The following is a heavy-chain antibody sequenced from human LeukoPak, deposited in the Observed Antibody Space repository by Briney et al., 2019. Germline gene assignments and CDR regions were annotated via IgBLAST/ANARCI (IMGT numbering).Heavy chain of an antibody. CDR2: ISYDGSNK. CDR1: GFTFSSYG. D-gene: IGHD3-10*01. Sequence: GRSLRLSCAASGFTFSSYGMHWVRQAPGKGLEWVAVISYDGSNKYYVDSVKGRFTISRDNSKNTLYLQMNSLRVEDTAVYYCAKDLSGTTSDYWGQGTLVTVSS. CDR3: AKDLSGTTSDY. V-gene: IGHV3-30*18. J-gene: IGHJ4*02.